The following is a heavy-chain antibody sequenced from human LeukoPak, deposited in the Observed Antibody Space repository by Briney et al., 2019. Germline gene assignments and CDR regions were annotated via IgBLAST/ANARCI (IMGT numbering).Heavy chain of an antibody. CDR3: ATTTAEWELLWCFDY. V-gene: IGHV3-23*01. D-gene: IGHD1-26*01. CDR2: ISGSGGST. J-gene: IGHJ4*02. CDR1: GFTFSSYA. Sequence: GGSLRLSCAASGFTFSSYAMSWVRQAPGKGLEWVSAISGSGGSTYYADSVKGRFTISRDNSKNTLYLQMNGLRAEDTAVYYCATTTAEWELLWCFDYWGQGTLVTVSS.